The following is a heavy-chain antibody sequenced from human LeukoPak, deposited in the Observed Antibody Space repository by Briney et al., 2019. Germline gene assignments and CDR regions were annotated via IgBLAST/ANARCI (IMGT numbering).Heavy chain of an antibody. J-gene: IGHJ4*02. CDR1: GYSISSGYY. CDR2: ISHSGST. CDR3: TRGGGGWSRNS. D-gene: IGHD6-19*01. Sequence: PSETLSLTCAVSGYSISSGYYWDWIRQPPGKGLEWIGTISHSGSTSYNPSLKSRVTISVDTSKNQLSLKLSSVTAADTALYYCTRGGGGWSRNSWDLGTLVTVSS. V-gene: IGHV4-38-2*01.